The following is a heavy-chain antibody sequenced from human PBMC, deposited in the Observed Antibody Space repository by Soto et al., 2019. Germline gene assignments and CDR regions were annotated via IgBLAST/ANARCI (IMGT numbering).Heavy chain of an antibody. CDR3: ARARSGTYYNPAWFDP. CDR1: RGSIYTGGYY. J-gene: IGHJ5*02. CDR2: IYVSGST. Sequence: QMQMQESGPGLVEPSQTLSLTCTVSRGSIYTGGYYWTWIRQHPGKALEWIGYIYVSGSTYYNPSLKSRVALSIDTSKNQFSLKLNSVSAADTAVYYCARARSGTYYNPAWFDPWGQGALVTVSS. D-gene: IGHD3-10*01. V-gene: IGHV4-31*03.